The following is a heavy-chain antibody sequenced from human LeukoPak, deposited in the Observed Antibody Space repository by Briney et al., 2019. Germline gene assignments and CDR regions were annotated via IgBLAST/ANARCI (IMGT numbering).Heavy chain of an antibody. CDR2: TYYRSKWYN. V-gene: IGHV6-1*01. CDR1: GDSVSSNSAA. CDR3: ARDKVATTTTFYYYGMDV. Sequence: SQTLSLTCAISGDSVSSNSAAWNWIRQSPSRGLEWMGNTYYRSKWYNDYAVSVKSRITINPDTSKNQFSLQLNSVTPEDTAVYYCARDKVATTTTFYYYGMDVWGQGTTVTVSS. J-gene: IGHJ6*02. D-gene: IGHD5-12*01.